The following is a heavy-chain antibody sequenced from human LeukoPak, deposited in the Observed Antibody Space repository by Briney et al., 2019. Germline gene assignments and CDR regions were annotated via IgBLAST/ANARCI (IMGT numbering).Heavy chain of an antibody. CDR3: ARDGSGSYYYYMDV. D-gene: IGHD1-26*01. CDR2: ISSNGGST. Sequence: GGSLRLSCAASGFTFSSYAMHWVRQAPGKGLEYVPAISSNGGSTYYANSVKGRFTISRDNSKNTLYLQMGSLRAEDMAVYYCARDGSGSYYYYMDVWGKGTTVTVSS. CDR1: GFTFSSYA. V-gene: IGHV3-64*01. J-gene: IGHJ6*03.